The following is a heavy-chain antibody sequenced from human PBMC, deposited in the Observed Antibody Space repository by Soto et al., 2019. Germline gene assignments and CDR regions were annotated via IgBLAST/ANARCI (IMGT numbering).Heavy chain of an antibody. D-gene: IGHD2-2*01. CDR3: ARVPDR. Sequence: SQTHPLSYTVAGGYISNGDYYWSWVRQPPGKGLEWIGYVYHSGSTYYNPSLKSRVTISVDRSKNQFSLKLSSVTAADTAVYYCARVPDRWGQGTLVTVSS. CDR1: GGYISNGDYY. V-gene: IGHV4-30-2*01. J-gene: IGHJ5*02. CDR2: VYHSGST.